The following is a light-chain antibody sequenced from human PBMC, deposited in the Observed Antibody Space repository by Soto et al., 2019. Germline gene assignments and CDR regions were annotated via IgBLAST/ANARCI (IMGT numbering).Light chain of an antibody. J-gene: IGLJ1*01. V-gene: IGLV2-14*03. CDR3: CSYASSTSYV. CDR2: DVS. CDR1: SSDVGGYNF. Sequence: QSVLTQPASVSGSPGQSITISCTGTSSDVGGYNFVTWYQQHPGEAPKLMIHDVSSRASGVPNRFSGSKSGTTASLTISGLQAEDEADYCCCSYASSTSYVFGTGTKLTVL.